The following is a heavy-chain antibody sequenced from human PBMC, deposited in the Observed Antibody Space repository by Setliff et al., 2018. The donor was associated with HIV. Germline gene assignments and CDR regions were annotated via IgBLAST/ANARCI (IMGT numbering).Heavy chain of an antibody. V-gene: IGHV4-59*01. CDR3: ARGDGYRGNDAYYDSGMDV. Sequence: TLSLTCKVSGAPISSYYWNWIRQPPGKGLEWIGYIYNSGYTNYKPSLKSRVTISLDTSKNQFSLNLRSVTAADTAVYYCARGDGYRGNDAYYDSGMDVWGQGIPVTVSS. CDR2: IYNSGYT. J-gene: IGHJ6*02. CDR1: GAPISSYY. D-gene: IGHD5-12*01.